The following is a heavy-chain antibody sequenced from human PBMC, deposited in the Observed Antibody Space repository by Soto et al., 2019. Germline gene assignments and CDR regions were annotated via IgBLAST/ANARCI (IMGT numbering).Heavy chain of an antibody. CDR1: GFTFSSYG. D-gene: IGHD6-19*01. Sequence: QVQLVESGGGVVQPGRSLRLSCAASGFTFSSYGMHWVRQAPGKGLEWVAVISYDGSNKYYADSVKGRFTISRDNSKNTLYLQMNSLRAEDTAVYYCAKEGGQWLVVGYYYYGMDVWGQGTTVTVSS. J-gene: IGHJ6*02. CDR3: AKEGGQWLVVGYYYYGMDV. CDR2: ISYDGSNK. V-gene: IGHV3-30*18.